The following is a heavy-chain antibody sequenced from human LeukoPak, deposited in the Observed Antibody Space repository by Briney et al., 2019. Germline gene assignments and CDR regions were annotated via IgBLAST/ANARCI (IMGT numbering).Heavy chain of an antibody. V-gene: IGHV3-30*04. CDR3: AKSNYYDSSTYGNYYFDD. CDR2: LWSGETNE. J-gene: IGHJ4*02. Sequence: GRSLRLSCAASGFTFSSYAMHWVRQAPGKGLEWVAVLWSGETNEYYADSAKGRFTISRDNSKNTLYLQMNSLSAEDTAVYYCAKSNYYDSSTYGNYYFDDWGQGTLVTVSS. D-gene: IGHD3-22*01. CDR1: GFTFSSYA.